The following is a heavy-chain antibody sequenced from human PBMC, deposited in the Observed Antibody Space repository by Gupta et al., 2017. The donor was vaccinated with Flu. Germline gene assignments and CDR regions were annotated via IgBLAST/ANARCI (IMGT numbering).Heavy chain of an antibody. D-gene: IGHD1-26*01. CDR3: ARVVTGSSLYYFDY. CDR2: TYSGGTT. J-gene: IGHJ4*02. V-gene: IGHV3-53*04. Sequence: EVQLVESGGGLVQPGGSLRLSCAASGFTVSMNYMTWVRQAPGKGLEWVSLTYSGGTTYYADSVKGRFTISRHNSDNTLYLEMNSLRAEDTAIYYCARVVTGSSLYYFDYWGQGSLVTVSS. CDR1: GFTVSMNY.